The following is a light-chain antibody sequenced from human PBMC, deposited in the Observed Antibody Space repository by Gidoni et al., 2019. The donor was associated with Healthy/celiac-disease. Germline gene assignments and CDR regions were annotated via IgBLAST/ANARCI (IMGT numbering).Light chain of an antibody. J-gene: IGKJ1*01. CDR1: QSISSY. CDR3: QQSYSQWT. Sequence: DIQMTQSPSSLSASVGDRVTITCRASQSISSYLNWYQQKPGKAPKLLIYAAPSLQSGVPSRFSGSGSGTDFTLTISSLQPEDFATYYCQQSYSQWTFGQGTKVEIK. V-gene: IGKV1-39*01. CDR2: AAP.